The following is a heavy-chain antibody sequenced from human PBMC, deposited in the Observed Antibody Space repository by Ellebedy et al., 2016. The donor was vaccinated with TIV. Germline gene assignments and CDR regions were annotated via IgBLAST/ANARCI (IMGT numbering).Heavy chain of an antibody. CDR1: GGSVNSSAYF. CDR3: ARGDYGDYAFHY. Sequence: SETLSLXXTVSGGSVNSSAYFWGWIRQPPGKGLDYIGSIDNGGSTYYSPPLKGRVSISVDTSRNQFSLKLSSVTAADTAVYYCARGDYGDYAFHYWGQGTLVTVSS. D-gene: IGHD4-17*01. V-gene: IGHV4-39*01. CDR2: IDNGGST. J-gene: IGHJ4*02.